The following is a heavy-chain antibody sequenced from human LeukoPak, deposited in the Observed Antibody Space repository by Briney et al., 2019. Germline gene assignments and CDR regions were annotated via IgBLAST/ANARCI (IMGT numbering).Heavy chain of an antibody. D-gene: IGHD6-19*01. Sequence: ASVKVSCKASGYSFTNFDINWVRQATGQGLEWMGWMNPNSGNKGYAQKFQGRVTMTMNTSISTTYMELSSLRSEDRAVYYCARGPQWRGDYYYMDVWGRGTAVTVSS. V-gene: IGHV1-8*01. J-gene: IGHJ6*03. CDR2: MNPNSGNK. CDR1: GYSFTNFD. CDR3: ARGPQWRGDYYYMDV.